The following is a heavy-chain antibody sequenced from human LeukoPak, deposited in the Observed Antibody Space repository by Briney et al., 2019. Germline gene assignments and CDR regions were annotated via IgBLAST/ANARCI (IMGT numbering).Heavy chain of an antibody. CDR1: GFTFSSHW. CDR2: IKQDGSAK. D-gene: IGHD6-6*01. CDR3: ARVAARKGGVDY. J-gene: IGHJ4*02. V-gene: IGHV3-7*04. Sequence: GGSLRLSCAASGFTFSSHWMSWVRQAPGKGLEWVANIKQDGSAKYYVDSVRGRFTISRDNAKTSLYLQMNSLRAEDTAVYYCARVAARKGGVDYWGQGTLVTVSS.